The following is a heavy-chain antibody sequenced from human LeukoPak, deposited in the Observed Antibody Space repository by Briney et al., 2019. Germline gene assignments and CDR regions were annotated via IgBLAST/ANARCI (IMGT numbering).Heavy chain of an antibody. J-gene: IGHJ4*02. CDR1: GFTFSSYA. V-gene: IGHV3-30-3*01. D-gene: IGHD1-1*01. Sequence: PGGSLRLSCAASGFTFSSYAMHWVRQAPGKGLEWVAVISYDGSNKYYADSVKGRFTISRDNSKNTLYLQMSSLRAEDTVVYYCARDPGSYYFDYWGQGTLVTVSS. CDR2: ISYDGSNK. CDR3: ARDPGSYYFDY.